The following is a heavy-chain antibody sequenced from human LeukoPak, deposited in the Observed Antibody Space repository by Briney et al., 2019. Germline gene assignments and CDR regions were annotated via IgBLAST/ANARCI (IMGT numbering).Heavy chain of an antibody. CDR2: ISAYNGNT. Sequence: GASVKVSCKSSGYTFTIYGNSWVREAHAQGREWMGWISAYNGNTYYAQNLQGRVPMTTDTCTSTAYMELRSLRSDGTAVYYCARVVSRRSSTSWPYYYYYYMDVWGKGTTVTVSS. V-gene: IGHV1-18*01. J-gene: IGHJ6*03. CDR1: GYTFTIYG. D-gene: IGHD2-2*01. CDR3: ARVVSRRSSTSWPYYYYYYMDV.